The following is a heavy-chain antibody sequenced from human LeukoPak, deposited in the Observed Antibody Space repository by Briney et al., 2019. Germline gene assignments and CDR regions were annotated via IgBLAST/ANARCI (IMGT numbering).Heavy chain of an antibody. CDR3: VRAPSYGSSWYYYMDV. CDR1: EFTFVRYA. J-gene: IGHJ6*03. Sequence: PGGSLRLSCAASEFTFVRYAMNWVRQAPGKGLEWVSYISSSSFKIGYADSVKGRFTISRDNSKNSLYLQMDSLRVEDTAVYYCVRAPSYGSSWYYYMDVWGKGTTVTVSS. D-gene: IGHD6-13*01. CDR2: ISSSSFKI. V-gene: IGHV3-48*04.